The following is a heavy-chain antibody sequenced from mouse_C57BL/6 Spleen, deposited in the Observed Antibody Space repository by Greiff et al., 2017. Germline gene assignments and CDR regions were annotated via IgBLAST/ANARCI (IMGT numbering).Heavy chain of an antibody. J-gene: IGHJ4*01. Sequence: QVQLKESGPGLVAPSQSLSITCTVSGFSLTSYGVHWVRQPPGKGLEWLVVIWSDGSTTYNSAIKSRLSISNDNSKSQVFLKMNSLQTDDTAMYYCARRQAQGYAMDYWGQGTSVTVSS. D-gene: IGHD3-2*02. CDR3: ARRQAQGYAMDY. V-gene: IGHV2-6*03. CDR2: IWSDGST. CDR1: GFSLTSYG.